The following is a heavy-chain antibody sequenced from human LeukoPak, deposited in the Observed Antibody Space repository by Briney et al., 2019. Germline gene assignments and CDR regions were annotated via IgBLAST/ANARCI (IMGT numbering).Heavy chain of an antibody. Sequence: SETLSLTCAVYGGSFSGYYWSWIRQPPGKGLEWIGEINHSGSTNYNPSLKSRVTISVDTSKNQFSLKLSSVTAADTAVYYCARDYYDSSVRDAFDIWGQGTMVTVSS. CDR3: ARDYYDSSVRDAFDI. V-gene: IGHV4-34*01. D-gene: IGHD3-22*01. J-gene: IGHJ3*02. CDR1: GGSFSGYY. CDR2: INHSGST.